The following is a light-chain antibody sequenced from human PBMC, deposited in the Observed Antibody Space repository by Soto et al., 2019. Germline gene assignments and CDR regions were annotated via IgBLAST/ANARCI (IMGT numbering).Light chain of an antibody. CDR3: QQYNSYQFT. CDR1: QSISSW. Sequence: DIQMTQSPSTLSASVGDRVTITCRASQSISSWLAWYQQKPGKAPKLLIYDASSLESGVPSRFSGSGSGTEFTLTISSLQPDDFVTYYCQQYNSYQFTFGPGTKVDIK. V-gene: IGKV1-5*01. CDR2: DAS. J-gene: IGKJ3*01.